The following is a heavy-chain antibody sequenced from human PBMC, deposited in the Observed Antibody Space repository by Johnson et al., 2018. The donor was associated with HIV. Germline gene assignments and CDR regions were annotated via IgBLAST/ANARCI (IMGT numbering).Heavy chain of an antibody. CDR1: GFTFSSYG. CDR2: IRYDGSNK. D-gene: IGHD6-19*01. Sequence: QMQLVESGGGVVQPGGSLRLSCAASGFTFSSYGMHWVRQAPGKGLEWVAFIRYDGSNKYYADSVKGRFTISRDNSKNTLYLQMNSLRAEDTAVYYCARTPMEQWLAHDIWGQGTMVTVSS. V-gene: IGHV3-30*02. J-gene: IGHJ3*02. CDR3: ARTPMEQWLAHDI.